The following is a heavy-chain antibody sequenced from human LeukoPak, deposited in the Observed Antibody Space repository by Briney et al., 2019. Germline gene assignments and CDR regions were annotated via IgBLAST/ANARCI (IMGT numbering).Heavy chain of an antibody. CDR3: ARDSPGTVTTLAYYYYYGMDV. V-gene: IGHV1-69*04. CDR1: GFTVSSNY. J-gene: IGHJ6*02. D-gene: IGHD4-17*01. Sequence: GGSLRLSCAASGFTVSSNYMHWVRQAPGQGLEWMGRIIPILGIANYAQKFQGRVTITADKSTSTAYMELSSLRSEDTAVYYCARDSPGTVTTLAYYYYYGMDVWGQGTTVTVSS. CDR2: IIPILGIA.